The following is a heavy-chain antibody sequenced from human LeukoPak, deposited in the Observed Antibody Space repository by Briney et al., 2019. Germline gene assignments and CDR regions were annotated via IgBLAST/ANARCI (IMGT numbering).Heavy chain of an antibody. CDR1: GFTFSTSG. CDR2: ISGSGDSI. Sequence: GGTLRLSCAASGFTFSTSGMSWVRQAPGKGLEWVSGISGSGDSIYYADSVKGRFTISRDNSKNTLSLQMNSLRAEDTAVYYCAKDGVYSSGWLLYWGQGTLVTVSS. V-gene: IGHV3-23*01. D-gene: IGHD6-19*01. CDR3: AKDGVYSSGWLLY. J-gene: IGHJ4*02.